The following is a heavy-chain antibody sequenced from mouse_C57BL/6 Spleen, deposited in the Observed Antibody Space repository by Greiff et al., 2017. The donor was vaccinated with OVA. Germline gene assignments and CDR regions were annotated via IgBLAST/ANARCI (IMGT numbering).Heavy chain of an antibody. CDR3: ARPYYGSSYGYFDV. D-gene: IGHD1-1*01. Sequence: QVQLQQPGAELVKPGASVKMSCKASGYTFTSYWITWVKQRPGQGLEWIGDIYPGSGSTTYNEKFKSKATLTVDTSSSTAYMQLSSLTSEDSAVYYCARPYYGSSYGYFDVWGTGTTVTVSS. CDR1: GYTFTSYW. J-gene: IGHJ1*03. V-gene: IGHV1-55*01. CDR2: IYPGSGST.